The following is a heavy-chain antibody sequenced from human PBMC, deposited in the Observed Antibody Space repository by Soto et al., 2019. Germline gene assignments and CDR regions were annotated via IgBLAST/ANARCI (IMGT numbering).Heavy chain of an antibody. J-gene: IGHJ4*02. Sequence: LRLSCAASGFTFSSYAMSWVRQAPGKGLEWVSAISGSGGSTYYADSVKGRLTISRDNSKNTLYLQMNSLRAEDTAVYYCAKGPRVNYYDSSGQAFDYWGQGTLVTVSS. CDR2: ISGSGGST. CDR1: GFTFSSYA. CDR3: AKGPRVNYYDSSGQAFDY. D-gene: IGHD3-22*01. V-gene: IGHV3-23*01.